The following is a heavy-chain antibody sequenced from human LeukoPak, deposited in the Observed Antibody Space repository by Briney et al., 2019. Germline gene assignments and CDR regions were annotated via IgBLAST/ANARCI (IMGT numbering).Heavy chain of an antibody. CDR1: GYTFTGYY. CDR3: ARLYSSGWYDY. D-gene: IGHD6-19*01. Sequence: ASVKVSCKASGYTFTGYYMHWVRQAPEQGLEWMGRINPNSGGTNYAQKFQGRVTMTRDTSISTAYMELSRLRSDDTAVYYCARLYSSGWYDYWGQGSLVTVSS. CDR2: INPNSGGT. V-gene: IGHV1-2*06. J-gene: IGHJ4*02.